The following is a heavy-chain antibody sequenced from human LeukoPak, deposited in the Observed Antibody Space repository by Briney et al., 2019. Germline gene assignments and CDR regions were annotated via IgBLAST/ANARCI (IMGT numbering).Heavy chain of an antibody. CDR2: IYYSGST. Sequence: SETLSLTCTVSGGSISSYYWSWIRQPPGKGLEWIGSIYYSGSTYYNPSLKSRVTISVDTSKNQFSLKLSSVTAADTAVYYCLRFSQGYVDYWGQGTLVTVSS. CDR3: LRFSQGYVDY. CDR1: GGSISSYY. V-gene: IGHV4-39*07. J-gene: IGHJ4*02.